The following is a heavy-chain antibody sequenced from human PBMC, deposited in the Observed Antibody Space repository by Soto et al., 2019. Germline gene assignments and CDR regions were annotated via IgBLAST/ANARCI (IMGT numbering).Heavy chain of an antibody. V-gene: IGHV3-30-3*01. J-gene: IGHJ4*02. CDR3: ARAAGYSSSSASLDY. CDR1: GFTFSSYA. Sequence: QVQLVESGGGVVQPGRSLRLSCAASGFTFSSYAMHWVCQAPGKGLEWVAVISYDGSNKYYADSVKGRFTISRDNSKNTLYLQMNSLRAEDTAVYYCARAAGYSSSSASLDYWGQGTLVTVSS. CDR2: ISYDGSNK. D-gene: IGHD6-13*01.